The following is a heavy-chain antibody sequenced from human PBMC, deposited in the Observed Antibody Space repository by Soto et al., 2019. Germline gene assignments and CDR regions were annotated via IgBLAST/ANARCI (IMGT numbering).Heavy chain of an antibody. CDR2: IYYSGST. J-gene: IGHJ4*02. CDR1: GGSISSYY. V-gene: IGHV4-59*08. CDR3: ARLYAPFDDYGDYGSGYYFDY. D-gene: IGHD4-17*01. Sequence: PSETLSLTCTVSGGSISSYYWSWIRQPPGKGLEWIGYIYYSGSTNYNPSLKSRVTISVDTSKNQFSLKLSSVTAADTAVYYCARLYAPFDDYGDYGSGYYFDYWGQGTLVTVSS.